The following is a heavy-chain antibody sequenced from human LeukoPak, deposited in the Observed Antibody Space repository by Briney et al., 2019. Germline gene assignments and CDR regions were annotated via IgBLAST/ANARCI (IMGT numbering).Heavy chain of an antibody. Sequence: PVAAVNVSCKASGYTFTNYYINWVRQAPGQGLEGMGWISAFSGNTDYAQRLQSRVTMTTDTSTSTAFMALGSPGYDDTAVYYCARDRDGYTNDAFDVWGQGTMVTVSS. J-gene: IGHJ3*01. D-gene: IGHD5-24*01. V-gene: IGHV1-18*01. CDR2: ISAFSGNT. CDR3: ARDRDGYTNDAFDV. CDR1: GYTFTNYY.